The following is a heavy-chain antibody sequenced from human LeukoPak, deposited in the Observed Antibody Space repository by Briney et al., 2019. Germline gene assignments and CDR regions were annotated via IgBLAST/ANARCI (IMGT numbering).Heavy chain of an antibody. CDR3: ATFEYSSSSPFDY. CDR2: INPSGGST. V-gene: IGHV1-46*01. CDR1: GYTFTSYY. J-gene: IGHJ4*02. D-gene: IGHD6-6*01. Sequence: ASVKVSCKASGYTFTSYYMHWVRQAPGQGLEWMGIINPSGGSTSYAQKFQGRVTMTRDMSTSTVYMELSRLRSDDTAVYYCATFEYSSSSPFDYWGQGTLVTVSS.